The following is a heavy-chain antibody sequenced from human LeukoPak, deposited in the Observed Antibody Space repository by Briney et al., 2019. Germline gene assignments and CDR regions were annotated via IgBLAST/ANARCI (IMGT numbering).Heavy chain of an antibody. CDR1: GGSISSSSNY. V-gene: IGHV4-61*05. Sequence: SETLSLTCTVSGGSISSSSNYWGWIRQPPGKGLEWIGYIYYSGSTKYNPSLKSRVTISVDTSKNQFSLKLSSVTAADTAVYYCARLPHYWGQGTLVTVSS. CDR3: ARLPHY. CDR2: IYYSGST. J-gene: IGHJ4*02.